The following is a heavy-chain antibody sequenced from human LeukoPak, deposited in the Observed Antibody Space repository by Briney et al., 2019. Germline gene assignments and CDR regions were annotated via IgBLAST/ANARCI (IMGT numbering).Heavy chain of an antibody. D-gene: IGHD3-22*01. CDR3: ASGRYYYDSSGYYRDLEY. CDR1: RGTFSSYA. Sequence: SVKVSCKASRGTFSSYAISWVRQAPGQGLEWMGRIIPILGIANYAQKFQGRVTITADKSTSTAYMELSSLRSEDTAVYYCASGRYYYDSSGYYRDLEYWGQGTLVTVSS. J-gene: IGHJ4*02. V-gene: IGHV1-69*04. CDR2: IIPILGIA.